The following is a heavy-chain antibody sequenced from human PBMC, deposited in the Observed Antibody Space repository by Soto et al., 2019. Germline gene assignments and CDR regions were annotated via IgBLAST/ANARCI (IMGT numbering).Heavy chain of an antibody. V-gene: IGHV1-69*01. Sequence: QVQLVQSGAEVKKPGSSVKVSCTASGGTFSSYAISWVRQAPGQGLEWMGGIIPIFGTANYAQKFQGRVTITADESTSTAYRELSSLRSEDTAVYYCARDKGPRPGQSGFDPWGQGTLVTVSS. CDR1: GGTFSSYA. CDR2: IIPIFGTA. CDR3: ARDKGPRPGQSGFDP. J-gene: IGHJ5*02. D-gene: IGHD3-3*01.